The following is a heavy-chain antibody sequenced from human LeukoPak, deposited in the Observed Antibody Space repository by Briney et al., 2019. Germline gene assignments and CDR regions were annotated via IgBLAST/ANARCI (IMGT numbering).Heavy chain of an antibody. CDR3: ARDGVVPVRWDDY. Sequence: TGGSLRLSCAASGFTFSSYSMNWVRQAPGKGLEWVSSISSSSSYIYYADSVKGRFTISRDNAKNSLYLQMNSLRAEDTAVYYCARDGVVPVRWDDYWGQGTLVTVSS. CDR2: ISSSSSYI. CDR1: GFTFSSYS. V-gene: IGHV3-21*01. D-gene: IGHD2-2*01. J-gene: IGHJ4*02.